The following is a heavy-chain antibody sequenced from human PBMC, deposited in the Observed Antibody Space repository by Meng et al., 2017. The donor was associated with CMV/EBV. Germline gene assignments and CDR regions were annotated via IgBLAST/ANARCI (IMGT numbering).Heavy chain of an antibody. CDR3: ARDRVVVVPAATRNNWFDP. CDR2: INPNSGGT. CDR1: TFTGYY. D-gene: IGHD2-2*01. J-gene: IGHJ5*02. Sequence: TFTGYYRHWVRQAPGQGLEWMGWINPNSGGTNYAQKFQGRVTMTRDTSISTAYMELSRLRSDDTAVYYCARDRVVVVPAATRNNWFDPWGQGTLVTVSS. V-gene: IGHV1-2*02.